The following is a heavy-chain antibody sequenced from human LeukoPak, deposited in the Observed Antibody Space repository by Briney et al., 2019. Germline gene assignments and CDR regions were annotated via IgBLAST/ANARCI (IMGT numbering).Heavy chain of an antibody. CDR3: TTPAGAANWFDP. CDR2: IKSKTDGGTT. J-gene: IGHJ5*02. D-gene: IGHD1-26*01. V-gene: IGHV3-15*01. CDR1: GFTFSNAW. Sequence: PGGSLRLSCAASGFTFSNAWMSWVRQAPGKGLEWVGRIKSKTDGGTTDYAAPVKGRFTISRDNSKNTLYLQMNSLKTEDTAVYYCTTPAGAANWFDPWGQGTLVTVSS.